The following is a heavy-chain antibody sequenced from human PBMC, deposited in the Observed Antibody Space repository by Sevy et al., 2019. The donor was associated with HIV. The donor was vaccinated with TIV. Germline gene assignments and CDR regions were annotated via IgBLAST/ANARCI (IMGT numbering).Heavy chain of an antibody. CDR3: AREGCSRPHDY. CDR1: GFAFYEYS. J-gene: IGHJ4*02. Sequence: GGSLRLSCAASGFAFYEYSMSWIRQAPGKGLEWVETLSFGCGKINYADSVKGRFTISRDNSKNLFYLQMDNVRVEDTALYYCAREGCSRPHDYWGQGTRVTVSS. CDR2: LSFGCGKI. V-gene: IGHV3-23*01. D-gene: IGHD2-8*01.